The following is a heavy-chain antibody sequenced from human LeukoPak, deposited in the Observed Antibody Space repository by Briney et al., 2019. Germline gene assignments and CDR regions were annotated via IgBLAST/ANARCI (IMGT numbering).Heavy chain of an antibody. D-gene: IGHD3-22*01. Sequence: GGSLRLSCAASGFTVSSNHMSWVRQAPGKGLEWVSVIYSGGSTYYADSVKGRFTISRDNSKNTLYLQMNSLRAEDTAVYYCARDLQRHYYDSSGYYTIGAFDIWGQGTMVTVSS. V-gene: IGHV3-53*01. J-gene: IGHJ3*02. CDR1: GFTVSSNH. CDR2: IYSGGST. CDR3: ARDLQRHYYDSSGYYTIGAFDI.